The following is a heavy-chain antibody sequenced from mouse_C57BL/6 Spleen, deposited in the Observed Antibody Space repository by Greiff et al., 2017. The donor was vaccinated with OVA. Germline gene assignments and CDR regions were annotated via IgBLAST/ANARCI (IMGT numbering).Heavy chain of an antibody. CDR3: ARLGYDYEDYAMDY. D-gene: IGHD2-4*01. J-gene: IGHJ4*01. V-gene: IGHV5-17*01. CDR1: GFTFSDYG. Sequence: EVKLVESGGGLVKPGGSLKLSCAASGFTFSDYGMHWVRQAPEKGLEWVAYISSGSSTIYYADTVKGRFTISRDNAKNTLFLQMTSLRSEDTSMYYCARLGYDYEDYAMDYWGQGTSVTVSS. CDR2: ISSGSSTI.